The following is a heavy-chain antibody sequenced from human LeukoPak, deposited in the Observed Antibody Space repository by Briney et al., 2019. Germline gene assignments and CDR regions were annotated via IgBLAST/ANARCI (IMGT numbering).Heavy chain of an antibody. V-gene: IGHV3-30-3*01. J-gene: IGHJ4*02. CDR3: AQRASPYPPGANDS. D-gene: IGHD2-2*01. CDR2: ISYDGSNK. CDR1: GFTFSSYA. Sequence: GGSLRLSCAASGFTFSSYAMHWVRQAPGKGLEWVAVISYDGSNKYYADSVKGRFTISRDNSKNTLYLQMNTLRAEDTAVYYCAQRASPYPPGANDSWGQGTLVTVPP.